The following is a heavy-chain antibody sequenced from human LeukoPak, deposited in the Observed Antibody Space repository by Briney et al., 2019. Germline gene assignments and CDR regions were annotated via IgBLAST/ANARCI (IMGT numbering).Heavy chain of an antibody. CDR1: GFTFRDYY. D-gene: IGHD6-13*01. V-gene: IGHV3-11*01. Sequence: GGSLRLSCAASGFTFRDYYMSWIRRAPGKGLEWVSYISSSGGTIYYSDSVKGRFTISRDNTKNSLYLQMNSLRAEDTAVYYCARLGQQLEVDYWGQGTLVTVSS. CDR2: ISSSGGTI. CDR3: ARLGQQLEVDY. J-gene: IGHJ4*02.